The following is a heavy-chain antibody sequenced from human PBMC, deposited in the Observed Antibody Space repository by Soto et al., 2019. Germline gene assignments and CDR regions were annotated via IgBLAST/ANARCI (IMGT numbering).Heavy chain of an antibody. CDR1: GGSISSGGYS. CDR2: IYHSGST. D-gene: IGHD6-13*01. V-gene: IGHV4-30-2*01. J-gene: IGHJ6*02. Sequence: PSETLSLTCAVSGGSISSGGYSWSWIRQPPGKGLEWIGHIYHSGSTYYNPSLKSRVTISVDKSKNQFSLKLSSVTAADTAVYYCARALWEAAGPRGMDVWGQGTTVTVSS. CDR3: ARALWEAAGPRGMDV.